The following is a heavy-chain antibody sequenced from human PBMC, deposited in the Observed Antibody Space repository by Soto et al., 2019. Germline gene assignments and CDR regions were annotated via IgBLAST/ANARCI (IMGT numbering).Heavy chain of an antibody. V-gene: IGHV1-2*02. CDR3: ATACRDGYNCLDY. CDR1: GYTFTGYY. J-gene: IGHJ4*02. CDR2: INPNSGGT. Sequence: QVQLVQSGAEVKKPGASVKVSCKASGYTFTGYYIHWVRQAPGQGLEWMGWINPNSGGTNYAQKFQGGVTMTRDTSISTAYMELSRLTSDDTAVYYCATACRDGYNCLDYWGQGTLVTVSS. D-gene: IGHD5-12*01.